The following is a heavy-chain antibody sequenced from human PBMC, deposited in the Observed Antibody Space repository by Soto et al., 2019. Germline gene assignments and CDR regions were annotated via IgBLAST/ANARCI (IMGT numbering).Heavy chain of an antibody. Sequence: SETLSLTCAVSGGSISSSNWWSWVRQPPGKGLEWIGEIYHSGSTNYNPSLKSRVTISVDKSKNQFSLKLSSVTAADTAVYYCARVRDFWSGPIIRPAWFDPWGQGTLVTVSS. CDR1: GGSISSSNW. CDR3: ARVRDFWSGPIIRPAWFDP. V-gene: IGHV4-4*02. J-gene: IGHJ5*02. D-gene: IGHD3-3*01. CDR2: IYHSGST.